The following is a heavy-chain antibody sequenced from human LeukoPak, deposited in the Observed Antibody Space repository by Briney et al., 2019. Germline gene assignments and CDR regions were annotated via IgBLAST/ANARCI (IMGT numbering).Heavy chain of an antibody. CDR1: GFTFSSYG. V-gene: IGHV3-33*06. Sequence: PGRSLRLSCAASGFTFSSYGMHWVRQAPGKGLEWVAVIWYDGSNKYYADSVKGRFTISRDNSKNTLYLQMNSLRAEDTAVYYCAKDQGGSSPFDYWGQGTLVTVSS. CDR2: IWYDGSNK. CDR3: AKDQGGSSPFDY. D-gene: IGHD1-26*01. J-gene: IGHJ4*02.